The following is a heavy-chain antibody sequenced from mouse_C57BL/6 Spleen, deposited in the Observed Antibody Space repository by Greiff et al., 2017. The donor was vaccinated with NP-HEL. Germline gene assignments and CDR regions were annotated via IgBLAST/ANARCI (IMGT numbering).Heavy chain of an antibody. D-gene: IGHD1-1*01. V-gene: IGHV2-2*01. J-gene: IGHJ2*01. Sequence: VQLQQSGPGLVQPSQSLSITCTVSGFSFTSYGVHWVRQSPGKGLEWLGVIWSGGSTDYTAAFISRLSISKDNSKSQVFFKMNSLQADDTAIYYCARNLFITTVVGPYYFDYWGQGTTLTVSS. CDR2: IWSGGST. CDR3: ARNLFITTVVGPYYFDY. CDR1: GFSFTSYG.